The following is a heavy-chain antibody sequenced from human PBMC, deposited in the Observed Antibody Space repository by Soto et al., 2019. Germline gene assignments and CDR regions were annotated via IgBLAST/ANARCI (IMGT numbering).Heavy chain of an antibody. CDR3: AKDTGLGGTGSLCFDY. CDR2: ISGSGGST. J-gene: IGHJ4*02. Sequence: EVQLLESGGGLVQPGGSLRLSCAASGFTFSSYAMSWVRQAPGKGLEWVSTISGSGGSTYYADSAKGRFTISRDNSKNTLYLQMNSRRADDTAVYYCAKDTGLGGTGSLCFDYGGQGTLVTVSS. V-gene: IGHV3-23*01. CDR1: GFTFSSYA. D-gene: IGHD1-1*01.